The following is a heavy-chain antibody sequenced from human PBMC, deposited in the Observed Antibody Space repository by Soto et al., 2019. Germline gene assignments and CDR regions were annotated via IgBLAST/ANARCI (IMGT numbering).Heavy chain of an antibody. V-gene: IGHV1-2*04. Sequence: ASVKVSCKASGYTFTGYYMHWVRQAPGQGLEWMGWINPNSGGTNYAQKFQGWVTMTRDTSISTAYMELSRLRSGDTAVYYCARGGIAAPPYYYYGMDVWGQGTTVTVSS. CDR3: ARGGIAAPPYYYYGMDV. CDR1: GYTFTGYY. D-gene: IGHD6-13*01. J-gene: IGHJ6*02. CDR2: INPNSGGT.